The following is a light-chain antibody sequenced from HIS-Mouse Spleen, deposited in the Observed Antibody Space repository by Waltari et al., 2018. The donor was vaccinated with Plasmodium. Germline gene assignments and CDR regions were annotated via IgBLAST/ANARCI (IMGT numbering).Light chain of an antibody. Sequence: SYELTQPPSVSVSPGQTARITCSGDALTKKYAYWYQQKSGQAPVLVFYEDSKRPSGIPERFSGSSSGTMATLTISGAQVEDEADYYCYSTDSSGNHRVFGGGTKLTVL. CDR2: EDS. V-gene: IGLV3-10*01. CDR1: ALTKKY. J-gene: IGLJ3*02. CDR3: YSTDSSGNHRV.